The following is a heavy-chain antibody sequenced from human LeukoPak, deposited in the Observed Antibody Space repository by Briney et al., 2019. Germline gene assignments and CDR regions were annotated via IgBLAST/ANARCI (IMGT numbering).Heavy chain of an antibody. CDR3: ARGGPHYYDSSGDYPHDAFDV. D-gene: IGHD3-22*01. CDR1: GFTFSSYN. J-gene: IGHJ3*01. Sequence: PGGSLRLSCAASGFTFSSYNMNWVRQAPGKGLEWVSSTTSSSSYIYYADSVKGRFTISRDNAKNSLFLQMNSLRAEDTAVYYCARGGPHYYDSSGDYPHDAFDVWGQGTMVTVSS. V-gene: IGHV3-21*01. CDR2: TTSSSSYI.